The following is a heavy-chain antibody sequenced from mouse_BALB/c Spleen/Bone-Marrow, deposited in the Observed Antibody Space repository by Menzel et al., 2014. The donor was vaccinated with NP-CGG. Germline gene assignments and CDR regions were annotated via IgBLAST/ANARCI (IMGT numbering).Heavy chain of an antibody. V-gene: IGHV1-9*01. CDR2: ILPGSAIT. D-gene: IGHD2-14*01. Sequence: VQLQQSGAELMKPGTSVEISCKATGYTFSSYWIEWVKQRPGLGLEWIGEILPGSAITNYNEKFKGKATFTADTSSNTAYMQLSSLTSEDSAVYYCARRYFYSMDYWGQGTSVTVSS. J-gene: IGHJ4*01. CDR3: ARRYFYSMDY. CDR1: GYTFSSYW.